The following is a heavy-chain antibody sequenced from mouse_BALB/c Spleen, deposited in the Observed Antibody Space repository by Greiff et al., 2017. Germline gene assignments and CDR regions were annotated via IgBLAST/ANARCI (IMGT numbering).Heavy chain of an antibody. CDR1: GYTFTSYW. Sequence: LKQPGSELVRPGASVKLSCKASGYTFTSYWMHWVKQRPGQGLEWIGNIYPGSGSTNYDEKFKSKATLTVDTSSSTAYMQLSSLTSEDSAVYYCTKGSSPAWFAYWGQGTLVTVSA. V-gene: IGHV1S22*01. CDR3: TKGSSPAWFAY. J-gene: IGHJ3*01. CDR2: IYPGSGST. D-gene: IGHD1-1*01.